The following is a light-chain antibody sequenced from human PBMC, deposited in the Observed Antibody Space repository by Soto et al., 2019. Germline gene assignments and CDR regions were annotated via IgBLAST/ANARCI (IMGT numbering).Light chain of an antibody. V-gene: IGLV2-14*01. Sequence: QSALTQPASVSGSTGQSITISCTGPSSDVGGYDYVSWYQQHPGKVPKLMIYDVSSRPSGVSNRFSGSKSGHTASLTISGLQADDEADYYCSSYASSSTLVFGGGTKQTVL. CDR1: SSDVGGYDY. CDR3: SSYASSSTLV. CDR2: DVS. J-gene: IGLJ2*01.